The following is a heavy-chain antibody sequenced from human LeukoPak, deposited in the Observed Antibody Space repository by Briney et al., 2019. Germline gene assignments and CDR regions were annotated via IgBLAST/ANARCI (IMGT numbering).Heavy chain of an antibody. CDR2: IRTDGSST. J-gene: IGHJ4*02. CDR1: GFTFSSSW. V-gene: IGHV3-74*01. CDR3: ATDGGYAADY. Sequence: PGGSLRLSCAAYGFTFSSSWMHWVRHAPGKGLVWVSHIRTDGSSTTYADSVRGRFTISRDTAGNTVYLQMNGLRAEDTAVYYCATDGGYAADYWGQGVLVTVSS. D-gene: IGHD2-2*01.